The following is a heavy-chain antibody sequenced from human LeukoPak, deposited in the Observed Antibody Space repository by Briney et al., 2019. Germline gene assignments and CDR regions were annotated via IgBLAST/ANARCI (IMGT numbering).Heavy chain of an antibody. D-gene: IGHD3-10*01. CDR3: ARTGGSGSKFDY. J-gene: IGHJ4*02. V-gene: IGHV4-34*01. CDR1: GGSFSGYY. Sequence: SETLSLTCAVYGGSFSGYYWSWIRQPPGKGLEWIGEINHSGSTNYNPSPKSRVTISVDTSKNQFSLKLSSVTAADTAVYYCARTGGSGSKFDYWGRGTLVTVSS. CDR2: INHSGST.